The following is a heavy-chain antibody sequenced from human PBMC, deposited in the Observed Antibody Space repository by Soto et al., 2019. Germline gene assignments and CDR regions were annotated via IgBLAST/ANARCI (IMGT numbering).Heavy chain of an antibody. CDR1: GYTFTSYG. J-gene: IGHJ3*02. CDR3: ATAGGITGTVAAFDI. V-gene: IGHV1-18*01. CDR2: ISAYNGNT. Sequence: QVQLVQSGAEVKKPGASVKVSCKASGYTFTSYGISWVRQAPGQGLEWMGWISAYNGNTNYAQKLQGRVTMTTESSTTTAYMELRSLRSDDTAVYYCATAGGITGTVAAFDIWGQGTMVTVSS. D-gene: IGHD1-7*01.